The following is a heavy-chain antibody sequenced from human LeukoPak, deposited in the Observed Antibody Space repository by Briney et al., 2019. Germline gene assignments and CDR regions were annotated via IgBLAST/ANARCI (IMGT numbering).Heavy chain of an antibody. D-gene: IGHD3-9*01. Sequence: SRTLSLTCAISGDSVSSNSAAWNWIRQSPSRGLEWLGRTYYRSKWYNDYAVSVKSRITINPDTSKNQFSLQLNSVTPEDTAVYYCARGPLLRYFGLGDWFDPWGQGTLVTVSS. J-gene: IGHJ5*02. V-gene: IGHV6-1*01. CDR2: TYYRSKWYN. CDR1: GDSVSSNSAA. CDR3: ARGPLLRYFGLGDWFDP.